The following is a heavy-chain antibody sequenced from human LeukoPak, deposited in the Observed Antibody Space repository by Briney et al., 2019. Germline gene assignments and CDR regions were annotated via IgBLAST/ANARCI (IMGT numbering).Heavy chain of an antibody. V-gene: IGHV3-66*01. J-gene: IGHJ4*02. CDR2: IYSAGST. Sequence: GESLRLSCAVSGFSVSSNYVSWVRQAPGKGLEWVSVIYSAGSTYYADSVKGRFTISRDNSKNTLYLQMNSLRAEDTAVYYCASLTYYFDYWGQGTLVTVSS. CDR1: GFSVSSNY. CDR3: ASLTYYFDY.